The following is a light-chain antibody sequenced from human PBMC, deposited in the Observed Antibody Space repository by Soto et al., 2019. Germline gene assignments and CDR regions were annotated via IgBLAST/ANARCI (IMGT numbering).Light chain of an antibody. V-gene: IGKV3D-20*02. J-gene: IGKJ5*01. Sequence: EIVLTQSPGTLSLSPGETATLSCRASQSLTSSYLAWYQQRPGQAPSLLIYDASKRATGIPARFSGSGSGTDFTLTISSLEPEDFAVYYCQQRSNWPTFGQGTRLEIK. CDR1: QSLTSSY. CDR3: QQRSNWPT. CDR2: DAS.